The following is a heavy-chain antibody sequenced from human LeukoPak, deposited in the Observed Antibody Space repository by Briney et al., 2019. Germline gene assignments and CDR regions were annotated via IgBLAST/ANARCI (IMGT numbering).Heavy chain of an antibody. V-gene: IGHV1-46*01. D-gene: IGHD4-23*01. CDR1: GYTFTSYY. CDR3: ARFGGNSGGPGY. J-gene: IGHJ4*02. Sequence: GASVKVSCKASGYTFTSYYMHWVRQAPGQGLEWMGIINPSGGSTSYAQKLQGRVTMTRDTSTSTVYTELSSLRSEDTAVHYCARFGGNSGGPGYWGQGALVTVSS. CDR2: INPSGGST.